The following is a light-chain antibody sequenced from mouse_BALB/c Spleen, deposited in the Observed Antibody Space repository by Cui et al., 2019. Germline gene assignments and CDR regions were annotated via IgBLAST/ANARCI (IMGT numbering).Light chain of an antibody. V-gene: IGKV8-30*01. Sequence: DIVMSQSPSSLAVSVGEKATVSCMSSQSLLYSNNQKNYLAWYQQKPGQSPKLLISWASTRESGVPDRFTGSGSGTDFTLTISSVKAEDLAVYYCQQFFSYPLTFGTGTKLELK. CDR1: QSLLYSNNQKNY. CDR2: WAS. CDR3: QQFFSYPLT. J-gene: IGKJ5*01.